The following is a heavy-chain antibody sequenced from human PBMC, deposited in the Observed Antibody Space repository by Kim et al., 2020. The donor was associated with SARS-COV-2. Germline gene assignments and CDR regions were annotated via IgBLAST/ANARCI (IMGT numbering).Heavy chain of an antibody. CDR2: INHSGST. J-gene: IGHJ4*02. V-gene: IGHV4-34*01. CDR3: ARVPDYGDYP. CDR1: GGSFSGYY. D-gene: IGHD4-17*01. Sequence: SETLSLTCAVYGGSFSGYYWSWIRQPPGKGLEWIGEINHSGSTNYNPSLKSRVTISVDTSKNQFSLKLSSVTAADTAVYYCARVPDYGDYPWGQGTLVTV.